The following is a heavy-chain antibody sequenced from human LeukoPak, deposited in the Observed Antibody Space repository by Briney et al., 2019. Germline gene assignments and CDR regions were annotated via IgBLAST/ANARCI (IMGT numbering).Heavy chain of an antibody. CDR2: IYSGGST. CDR1: GFTVSSNY. V-gene: IGHV3-53*01. D-gene: IGHD5-12*01. J-gene: IGHJ6*02. CDR3: ARDRGVDRLRGGYYYYGMDV. Sequence: GGSLRLSCAASGFTVSSNYMSWVRQAPGKGLEWVSVIYSGGSTYYADSVKGRFTISRDNSKNTLYLQMNSLRAEDTAVYYCARDRGVDRLRGGYYYYGMDVWGQGTTVTVSS.